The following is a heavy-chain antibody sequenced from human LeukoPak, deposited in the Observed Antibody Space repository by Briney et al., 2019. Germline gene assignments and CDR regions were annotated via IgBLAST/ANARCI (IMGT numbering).Heavy chain of an antibody. Sequence: ASVRVSCKASGYTFTSYGISWVRQAPGQGLVWMGWISAYDGNTNYAQKLQGRVTMTTDTSTSTAYMELRSLRSDDTAVYYCARDSGSAVTPYYYYGMDVWGKGTTVTVSS. V-gene: IGHV1-18*04. J-gene: IGHJ6*04. CDR3: ARDSGSAVTPYYYYGMDV. CDR1: GYTFTSYG. CDR2: ISAYDGNT. D-gene: IGHD4-17*01.